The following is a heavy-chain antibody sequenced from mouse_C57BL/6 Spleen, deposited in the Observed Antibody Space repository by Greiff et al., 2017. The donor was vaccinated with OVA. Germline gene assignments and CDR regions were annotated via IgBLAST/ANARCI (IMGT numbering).Heavy chain of an antibody. D-gene: IGHD1-1*01. CDR3: ARGVYYGSSWYFDV. V-gene: IGHV1-64*01. CDR2: IHPNSGST. Sequence: QVQLQQPGAELVKPGASVKLSCKASGYTFTSYWMHWVKQRPGQGLEWIGMIHPNSGSTNYNEKFKSKATLTVAKSSSTAYMQLSSLTAEDSAVYYCARGVYYGSSWYFDVWGTGTTVTVSS. CDR1: GYTFTSYW. J-gene: IGHJ1*03.